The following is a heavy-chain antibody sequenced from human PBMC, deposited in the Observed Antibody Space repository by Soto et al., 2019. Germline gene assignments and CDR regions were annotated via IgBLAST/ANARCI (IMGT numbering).Heavy chain of an antibody. CDR1: GFTVSSNY. Sequence: GGSLRLSCAASGFTVSSNYMSWVRQAPGKGLEWVSVIYSGGSTYYVDSVKGRFTISRDNSKNTLYLQMNSLRAEDTAVYYCARDPTIAASGGYYYYYYGMDVWGQGTTVTVSS. D-gene: IGHD6-13*01. CDR3: ARDPTIAASGGYYYYYYGMDV. J-gene: IGHJ6*02. V-gene: IGHV3-66*01. CDR2: IYSGGST.